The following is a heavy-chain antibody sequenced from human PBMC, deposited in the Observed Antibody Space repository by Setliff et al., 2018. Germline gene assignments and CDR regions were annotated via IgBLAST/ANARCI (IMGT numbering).Heavy chain of an antibody. CDR2: INQGGGEQ. CDR1: GFTFSSLW. CDR3: SRDQFRNSGGLYS. V-gene: IGHV3-7*01. D-gene: IGHD1-7*01. J-gene: IGHJ5*02. Sequence: GSLRLSCAASGFTFSSLWMAWVRQAPGKGLEWVANINQGGGEQFYVDSVRGRFIISRDNAKNSLYLHMSSLRADDTAVYYCSRDQFRNSGGLYSWGQGTLVTVSS.